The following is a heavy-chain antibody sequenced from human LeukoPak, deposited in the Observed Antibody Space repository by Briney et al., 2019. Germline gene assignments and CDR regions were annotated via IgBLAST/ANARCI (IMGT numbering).Heavy chain of an antibody. CDR1: GGSISSYY. J-gene: IGHJ4*02. D-gene: IGHD3-22*01. CDR3: ARDEWAYDSSGYYVY. CDR2: IYYSGST. Sequence: SETLSLTCTVSGGSISSYYWSWIRQPPGKGLEWMGYIYYSGSTNYNPSLKSRVTISVDTSKNQFSLKLSSVTAADTAVYYCARDEWAYDSSGYYVYWGQGTLVTVSS. V-gene: IGHV4-59*01.